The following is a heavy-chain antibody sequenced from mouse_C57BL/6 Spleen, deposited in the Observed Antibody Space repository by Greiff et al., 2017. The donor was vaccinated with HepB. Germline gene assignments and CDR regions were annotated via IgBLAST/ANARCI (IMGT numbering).Heavy chain of an antibody. V-gene: IGHV1-64*01. J-gene: IGHJ1*03. CDR1: GYTFTSYW. CDR3: ARLTGPWYFDV. D-gene: IGHD4-1*01. CDR2: IHPNSGST. Sequence: QVQLKQPGAELVKPGASVKLSCKASGYTFTSYWMHWVKQRPGQGLEWIGMIHPNSGSTNYNEKFKSKATLTVDKSSSTAYMQLSSLTSEDSAVYYCARLTGPWYFDVWGTGTTVTVSS.